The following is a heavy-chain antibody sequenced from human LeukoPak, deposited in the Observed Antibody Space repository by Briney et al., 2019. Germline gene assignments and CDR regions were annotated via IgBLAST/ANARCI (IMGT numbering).Heavy chain of an antibody. Sequence: SETLSLTCTVSGGSISSSSYYWGWIRQPPGKGLEWIGSIYYSGSTYYNPSLKSRDTISVDTSKNQSSLKLSSVTAADTAVYYCARGIAAAGRDFDYWGQGTLVTVSS. D-gene: IGHD6-13*01. CDR1: GGSISSSSYY. CDR2: IYYSGST. CDR3: ARGIAAAGRDFDY. J-gene: IGHJ4*02. V-gene: IGHV4-39*01.